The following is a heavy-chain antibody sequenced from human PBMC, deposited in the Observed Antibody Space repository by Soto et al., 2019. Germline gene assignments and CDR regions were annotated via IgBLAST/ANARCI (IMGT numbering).Heavy chain of an antibody. V-gene: IGHV1-69*13. D-gene: IGHD2-2*02. Sequence: SVKVSCKASGGTFSSYAISWVRQAPGQGLEWMGGIIPIFGTANYAQKFQGRVTITADESTSTAYMELSSLRSDDTAVYYCARDNCSSTSCYTWYYYYGMDVWGQGTTVTVSS. CDR1: GGTFSSYA. J-gene: IGHJ6*02. CDR3: ARDNCSSTSCYTWYYYYGMDV. CDR2: IIPIFGTA.